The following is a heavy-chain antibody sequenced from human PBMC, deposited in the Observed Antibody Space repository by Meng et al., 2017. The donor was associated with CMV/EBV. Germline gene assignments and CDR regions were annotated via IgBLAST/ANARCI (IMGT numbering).Heavy chain of an antibody. CDR3: ARLARRKFSSIAARDTDY. CDR1: GGSISSSSYY. CDR2: IYYSGST. V-gene: IGHV4-39*01. Sequence: PETLSLTCTVSGGSISSSSYYWGWIRQPPGKGLEWIGSIYYSGSTYYNPSLKSRVTISVDTSKNQFSLKLSSVTAADTAVYYCARLARRKFSSIAARDTDYWGQGTLVTVSS. J-gene: IGHJ4*02. D-gene: IGHD6-6*01.